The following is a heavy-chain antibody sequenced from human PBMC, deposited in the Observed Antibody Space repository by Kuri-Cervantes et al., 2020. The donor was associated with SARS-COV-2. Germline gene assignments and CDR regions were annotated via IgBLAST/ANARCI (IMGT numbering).Heavy chain of an antibody. Sequence: LSLTCAASGFTFSSYSMNWGRQAPGKGLEWVSYISSSSSTIYYADSVKGRFTISRDNAKNTLFLQMNSLRAEDTAVYYCAKHLSGSLDYWGQGTLVTVSS. J-gene: IGHJ4*02. V-gene: IGHV3-48*01. D-gene: IGHD1-26*01. CDR3: AKHLSGSLDY. CDR1: GFTFSSYS. CDR2: ISSSSSTI.